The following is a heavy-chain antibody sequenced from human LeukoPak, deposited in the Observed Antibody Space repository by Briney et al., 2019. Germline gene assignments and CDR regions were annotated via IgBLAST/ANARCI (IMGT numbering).Heavy chain of an antibody. D-gene: IGHD6-19*01. CDR2: IYYSGST. Sequence: SQTLSLTCTVSGGSISSGSYYWSWIRQPPGKGLEWIGYIYYSGSTNYNPSLKSRVTISVDTSKNQFSLKLSSVTAADTAVYYCARRVSYYSSGWAAFDYWGQGTLVTVSS. CDR1: GGSISSGSYY. V-gene: IGHV4-61*01. CDR3: ARRVSYYSSGWAAFDY. J-gene: IGHJ4*02.